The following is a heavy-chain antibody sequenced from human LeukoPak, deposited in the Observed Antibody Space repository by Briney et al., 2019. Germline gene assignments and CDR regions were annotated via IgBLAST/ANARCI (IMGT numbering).Heavy chain of an antibody. V-gene: IGHV4-59*01. CDR2: IYYSGST. J-gene: IGHJ5*02. CDR1: GGSISSYY. Sequence: SETLSLTCTVSGGSISSYYWSWIRQPPGKGLEWIGYIYYSGSTNYNPSLKSRVTISVDTSKNQFSLKLSSVTAADTAVYCCARERGINWFDPWGQGTLVTVSS. CDR3: ARERGINWFDP.